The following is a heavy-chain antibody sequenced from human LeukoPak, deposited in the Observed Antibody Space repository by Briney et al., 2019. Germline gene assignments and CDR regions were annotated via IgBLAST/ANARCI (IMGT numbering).Heavy chain of an antibody. J-gene: IGHJ5*02. CDR3: ARAGDIVVVTAMWFDP. Sequence: GRSLRLSCAASGFTFSSYGMHWARQAPGKGLEWVAVIWYDGSNKYYADSVKGRFTISRDNSKNTLYLQMNSLRAEDTAVYYCARAGDIVVVTAMWFDPWSQGTLVTVSS. CDR1: GFTFSSYG. CDR2: IWYDGSNK. D-gene: IGHD2-21*02. V-gene: IGHV3-33*01.